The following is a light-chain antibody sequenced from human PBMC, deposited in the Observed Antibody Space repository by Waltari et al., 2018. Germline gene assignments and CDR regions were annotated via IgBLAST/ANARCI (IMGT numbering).Light chain of an antibody. CDR2: QDS. J-gene: IGLJ2*01. CDR1: ALPRQY. CDR3: QSADSSISYVV. Sequence: SYELTQPPSVSVSPGQTARITCSGDALPRQYTYWYQQKPGQAPVLVISQDSERPSGMPERFSGSSSGKTVTLTISGGQAEDEADYYCQSADSSISYVVFGGGTKLTVL. V-gene: IGLV3-25*03.